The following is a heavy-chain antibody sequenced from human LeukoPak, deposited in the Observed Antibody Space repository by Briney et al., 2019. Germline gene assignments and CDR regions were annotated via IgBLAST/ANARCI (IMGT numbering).Heavy chain of an antibody. Sequence: SETLSLTCAVSGGSISSSNWWSWVRQPPGKGLEWIGGIYHSGSTNYNPSLKSRVTISVDTSKNQFSLKLSSVTAADTAVYYCARETDGDYFDYWGQGTLVTVSS. V-gene: IGHV4-4*02. CDR1: GGSISSSNW. CDR3: ARETDGDYFDY. J-gene: IGHJ4*02. CDR2: IYHSGST. D-gene: IGHD4-17*01.